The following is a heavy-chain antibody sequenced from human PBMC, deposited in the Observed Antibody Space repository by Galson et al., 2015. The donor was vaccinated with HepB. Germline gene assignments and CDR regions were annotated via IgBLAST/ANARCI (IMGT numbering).Heavy chain of an antibody. D-gene: IGHD3-10*01. CDR3: ARGSRGWIWFGEFLFDF. CDR2: IWYDGSNK. J-gene: IGHJ4*02. Sequence: SLRLSCAASGFTFSSYGMHWVRQAPGKGLEWVAVIWYDGSNKYYADSVKGRFTISRDNSKNTLYLQMNCITAEDTAVYYCARGSRGWIWFGEFLFDFWGQGTLVTVSS. V-gene: IGHV3-33*08. CDR1: GFTFSSYG.